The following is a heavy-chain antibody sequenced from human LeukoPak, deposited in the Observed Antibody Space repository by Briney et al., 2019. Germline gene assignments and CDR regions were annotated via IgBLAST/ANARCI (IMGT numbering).Heavy chain of an antibody. CDR3: AREGAGYCSCWPDY. V-gene: IGHV3-48*03. Sequence: GGSLRLSCAASGFTFSSYEMNWVRQAPGKGLEWVSYISSSGTTIYYADSVNGRFTISRDNAKNALYLQMNSLRAEDTAVYYWAREGAGYCSCWPDYWGQGTLVTVSS. CDR1: GFTFSSYE. CDR2: ISSSGTTI. D-gene: IGHD6-19*01. J-gene: IGHJ4*02.